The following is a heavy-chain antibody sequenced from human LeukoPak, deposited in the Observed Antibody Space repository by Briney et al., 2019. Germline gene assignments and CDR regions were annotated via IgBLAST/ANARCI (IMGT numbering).Heavy chain of an antibody. J-gene: IGHJ4*02. CDR2: SNHDRIT. Sequence: SETLSLTCAVYGGSFSGYYWNWIRQPPGRGREGIGESNHDRITHYNPSLKSRVTLSVDTSKNQFSLKLSSVTAADTAVYYCARASLNSKEWLRLYYFDYWGQGALVTVSS. CDR3: ARASLNSKEWLRLYYFDY. CDR1: GGSFSGYY. D-gene: IGHD5-12*01. V-gene: IGHV4-34*01.